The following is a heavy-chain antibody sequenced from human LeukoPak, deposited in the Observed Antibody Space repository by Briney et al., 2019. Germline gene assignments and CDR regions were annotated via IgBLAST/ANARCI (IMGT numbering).Heavy chain of an antibody. D-gene: IGHD5-18*01. CDR3: ARRWIQLWPYFDY. V-gene: IGHV4-61*02. J-gene: IGHJ4*02. Sequence: SETLSLTCTVSGGSISSGSYYWSWIRQPAGKGLEWIGRIYTSGSTNYHPSLKSRVTISVDTSKNQFSLKLSSVTAADTAVYYCARRWIQLWPYFDYWGQGTLVTVSS. CDR1: GGSISSGSYY. CDR2: IYTSGST.